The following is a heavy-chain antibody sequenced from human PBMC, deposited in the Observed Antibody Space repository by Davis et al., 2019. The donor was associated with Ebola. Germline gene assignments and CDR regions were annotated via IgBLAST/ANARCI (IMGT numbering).Heavy chain of an antibody. CDR1: GFTFSSYS. J-gene: IGHJ4*02. CDR2: ISSSSSYI. CDR3: ARDSPGSSGWVGVDY. D-gene: IGHD6-19*01. V-gene: IGHV3-21*01. Sequence: PGGSLRLSCAASGFTFSSYSMNWVRQAPGKGLEWVSSISSSSSYIYYADSVKGRFTISRDNAKNSLYLQMNSLRAEETAVYYCARDSPGSSGWVGVDYWGQGTLVTVSS.